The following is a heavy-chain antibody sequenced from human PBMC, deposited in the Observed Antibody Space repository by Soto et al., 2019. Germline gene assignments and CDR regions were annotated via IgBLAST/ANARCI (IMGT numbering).Heavy chain of an antibody. D-gene: IGHD4-17*01. CDR2: IYYSRGT. J-gene: IGHJ4*02. CDR1: GGSISSYY. CDR3: ARRYGDYFDF. Sequence: QVQLQESGPGLVKPSETLSLTCTVSGGSISSYYWSWIRQPPGKGLEWIGYIYYSRGTNYNPSLKSRVTISVATSKNQFSLKLSSVTAADTAVYYCARRYGDYFDFWGQGTLVTVSS. V-gene: IGHV4-59*08.